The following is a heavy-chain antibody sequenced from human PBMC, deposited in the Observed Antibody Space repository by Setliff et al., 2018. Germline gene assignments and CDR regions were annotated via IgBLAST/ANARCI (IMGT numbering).Heavy chain of an antibody. V-gene: IGHV3-23*01. CDR2: ISGYGSRT. CDR1: GFTFSNYD. J-gene: IGHJ3*02. D-gene: IGHD6-19*01. Sequence: GGSLRLSCAASGFTFSNYDMNWVRQAPGKGLEWVSGISGYGSRTYYADSVKGRSTISRDNSQNTMYLQMNSLRAEDTAVYYCIRDTSGRDAFDIWGQGTMVTVSS. CDR3: IRDTSGRDAFDI.